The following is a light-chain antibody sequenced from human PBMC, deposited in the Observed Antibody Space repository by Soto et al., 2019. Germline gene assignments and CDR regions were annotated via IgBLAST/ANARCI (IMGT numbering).Light chain of an antibody. CDR3: TSYSSSNTLV. Sequence: QSALTQPASVSGSPGQSITISCTGTSSYVGGYNYVSWYQQHPGTAPKLMIYEVSNRPSGVSSRFSGSKSGNTASLTISGLQAEDEADYYCTSYSSSNTLVFGGGTQLTVL. V-gene: IGLV2-14*01. CDR2: EVS. CDR1: SSYVGGYNY. J-gene: IGLJ7*01.